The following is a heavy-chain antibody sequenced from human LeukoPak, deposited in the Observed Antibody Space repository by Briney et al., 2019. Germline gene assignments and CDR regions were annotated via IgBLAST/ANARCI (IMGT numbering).Heavy chain of an antibody. Sequence: GTSVKVSCKASGFTLTSSAMQWVRQARGQRLEWIGWIVVGSGNTNYAQKFQERVTITRDMSTSTAYMELSSLRSEDTAVYYCAANWNLAPVAFDIWVQGTIVTVSS. J-gene: IGHJ3*02. V-gene: IGHV1-58*02. CDR3: AANWNLAPVAFDI. CDR1: GFTLTSSA. CDR2: IVVGSGNT. D-gene: IGHD1-7*01.